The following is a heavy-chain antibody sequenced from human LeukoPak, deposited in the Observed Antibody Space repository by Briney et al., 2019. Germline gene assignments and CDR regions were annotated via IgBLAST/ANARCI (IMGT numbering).Heavy chain of an antibody. Sequence: GGSLRLSCAASGFTFSSYAMNWVRQAPGKGLEWVSAIGGSGGSTYYADSVKGRFTISRDNSENTLYLQMNSLRAEDTALYYCAKQTSTVTTFFDSWGQGTLVTVSS. CDR2: IGGSGGST. J-gene: IGHJ4*02. CDR1: GFTFSSYA. CDR3: AKQTSTVTTFFDS. V-gene: IGHV3-23*01. D-gene: IGHD4-17*01.